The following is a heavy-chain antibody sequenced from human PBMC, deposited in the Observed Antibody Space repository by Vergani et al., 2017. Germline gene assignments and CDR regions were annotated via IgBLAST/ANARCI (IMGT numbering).Heavy chain of an antibody. V-gene: IGHV4-31*03. CDR2: INHSGST. CDR3: ARRSGSYYNSFVYFDI. D-gene: IGHD3-10*01. CDR1: GGSISSGGYY. J-gene: IGHJ3*02. Sequence: QVQLQESGPGLVKPSQTLSLTCTVSGGSISSGGYYWSWIRQPPGKGLEWIGEINHSGSTNYNPSLKSRVTISVDTSKNQFSLKLSSVTAADTAVYYCARRSGSYYNSFVYFDIWGQGTMVTVSS.